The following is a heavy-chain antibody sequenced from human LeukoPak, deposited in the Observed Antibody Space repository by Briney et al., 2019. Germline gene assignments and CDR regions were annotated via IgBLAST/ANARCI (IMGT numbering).Heavy chain of an antibody. J-gene: IGHJ3*02. CDR2: ISSSGGYI. D-gene: IGHD3-16*01. CDR3: ARDFRAGGVTSKAFDI. Sequence: GGSLRLSCAASGFSIKSYSMTWVRQAPGKGLEWVATISSSGGYIYYADSVKGRFTISRDNSKNTLYLQMNSLRVEDTAVYYCARDFRAGGVTSKAFDIWGQGTMVTVSS. V-gene: IGHV3-21*01. CDR1: GFSIKSYS.